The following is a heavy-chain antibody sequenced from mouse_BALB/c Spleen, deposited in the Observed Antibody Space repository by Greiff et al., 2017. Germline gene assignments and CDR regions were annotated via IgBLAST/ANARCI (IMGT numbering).Heavy chain of an antibody. V-gene: IGHV5-9-3*01. CDR3: ARHPDGPYYAMDY. J-gene: IGHJ4*01. CDR1: GFTFSSYA. D-gene: IGHD1-2*01. Sequence: EVKLVESGGGLVKPGGSLKLSCAASGFTFSSYAMSWVRQTPEKRLEWVATISSGGSYTYYPDSVKGRFTISRDNAKNTLYLQMSSLRSEDTAMYYCARHPDGPYYAMDYWGQGTSVTVSS. CDR2: ISSGGSYT.